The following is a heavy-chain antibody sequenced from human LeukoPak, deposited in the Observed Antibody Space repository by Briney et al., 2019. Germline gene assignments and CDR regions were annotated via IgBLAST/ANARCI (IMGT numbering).Heavy chain of an antibody. CDR3: ASAEATRAYCGGGSCYSYYYYGLDV. D-gene: IGHD2-15*01. CDR1: GGSISSYY. V-gene: IGHV4-59*08. J-gene: IGHJ6*02. CDR2: ISYSGST. Sequence: SETLSLTCAVSGGSISSYYWSWIRQPPGKGLEWIGYISYSGSTNYNPSLKSRVTISVDTSKNQFSLKLSSVTAADTAVYYCASAEATRAYCGGGSCYSYYYYGLDVWGQGTTVTVS.